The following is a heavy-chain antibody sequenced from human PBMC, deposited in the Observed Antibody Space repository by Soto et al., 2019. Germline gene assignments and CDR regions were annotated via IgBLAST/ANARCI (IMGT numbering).Heavy chain of an antibody. J-gene: IGHJ4*02. CDR3: VTSIVVVVAPNEVDY. Sequence: QVQLVESGGGVVQPGRSLRLSCAASGFTFSSYGMHWVRQAPGKGLEWVAVIWYDGSNKYYADSVKGRFTISRDNSKNTLYLQMNSLRAEDTAVYYCVTSIVVVVAPNEVDYWGQGTLVTVSS. V-gene: IGHV3-33*01. D-gene: IGHD2-15*01. CDR1: GFTFSSYG. CDR2: IWYDGSNK.